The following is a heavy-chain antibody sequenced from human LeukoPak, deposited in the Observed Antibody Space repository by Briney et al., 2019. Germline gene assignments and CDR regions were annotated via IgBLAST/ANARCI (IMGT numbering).Heavy chain of an antibody. V-gene: IGHV4-59*08. J-gene: IGHJ4*02. Sequence: PSETLSLTCTVSGGSLSNYYWSWIRQPPGKGLEWIGYIYYSGSTKYNPSLESRVTISVDTSKNQFSLKLSSVTAADTAVYYCARHSPILTGYPFDFWGQGALVTVSS. CDR1: GGSLSNYY. D-gene: IGHD3-9*01. CDR2: IYYSGST. CDR3: ARHSPILTGYPFDF.